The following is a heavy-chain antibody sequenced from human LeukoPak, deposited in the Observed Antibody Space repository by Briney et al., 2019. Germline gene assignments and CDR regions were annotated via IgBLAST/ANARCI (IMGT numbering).Heavy chain of an antibody. J-gene: IGHJ4*02. CDR3: ARAYQEWGIAAAGSYY. D-gene: IGHD6-13*01. CDR2: KSGSGGGT. V-gene: IGHV3-23*01. Sequence: SLRLSCAVYVITPSNCGMSWVRKAPEKGLEWVAGKSGSGGGTNYADSVKGRFTVSRDNSKNTLYLQMNSLRAEDTAVYYCARAYQEWGIAAAGSYYWGQVTLVTVSS. CDR1: VITPSNCG.